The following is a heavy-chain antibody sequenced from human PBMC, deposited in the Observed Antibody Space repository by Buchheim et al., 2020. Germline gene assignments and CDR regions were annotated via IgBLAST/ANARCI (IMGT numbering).Heavy chain of an antibody. V-gene: IGHV3-33*01. CDR3: ARDHARIAAPSGWFDP. Sequence: QVQLVESGGGVVQPGRSLRLSCAASGFTFSSYGMHWVRQAPGKGLEWVAVIWYDGSNKYYADSVKGRFTISRDNSKNTLDLQMNSLRAEDTAVYYCARDHARIAAPSGWFDPWGQGTL. CDR2: IWYDGSNK. CDR1: GFTFSSYG. D-gene: IGHD6-13*01. J-gene: IGHJ5*02.